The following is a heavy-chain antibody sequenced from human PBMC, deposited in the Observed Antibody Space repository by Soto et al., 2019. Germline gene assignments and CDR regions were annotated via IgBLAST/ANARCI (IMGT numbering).Heavy chain of an antibody. V-gene: IGHV1-69*13. J-gene: IGHJ3*02. D-gene: IGHD6-6*01. CDR1: GGTFSSYA. CDR2: IIPIFGTA. Sequence: GASVKVSCKASGGTFSSYAISWVRQAPGQGLEWMGGIIPIFGTANYAQKFQGRVTITADESTSTAYMELSSLRSEDTAVYYCARPVFPSKLEEAFDIWGQGTMVTVSS. CDR3: ARPVFPSKLEEAFDI.